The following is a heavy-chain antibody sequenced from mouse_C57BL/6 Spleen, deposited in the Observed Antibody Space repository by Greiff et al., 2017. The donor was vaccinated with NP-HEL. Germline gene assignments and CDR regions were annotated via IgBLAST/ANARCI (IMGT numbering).Heavy chain of an antibody. J-gene: IGHJ2*01. CDR1: GFTFSSYA. CDR3: ARDTDYYSNYYFDY. D-gene: IGHD2-5*01. CDR2: ISDGGSYT. V-gene: IGHV5-4*01. Sequence: DVKLVESGGGLVKPGGSLKLSCAASGFTFSSYAMSWVRQTPEKRLEWVATISDGGSYTYYPDNVKGRFTISRDNAKNNLYLQMSHLKSEDTAMYYCARDTDYYSNYYFDYWGQGTTLTVSS.